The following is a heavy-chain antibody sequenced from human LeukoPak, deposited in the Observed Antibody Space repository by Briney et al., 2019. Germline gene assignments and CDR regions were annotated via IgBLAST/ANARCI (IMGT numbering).Heavy chain of an antibody. CDR3: ARSPITMVRGVIVNTRGFDY. Sequence: SETLSLTCTVSGGSISSYYWSWIRQPPGKGLEWIGYIFYTGSTNYNPSLKSRVTISVLTSKNQFSLQLSSVTPEDTAVYYCARSPITMVRGVIVNTRGFDYWGQGTLVTVSS. J-gene: IGHJ4*02. CDR1: GGSISSYY. D-gene: IGHD3-10*01. V-gene: IGHV4-59*12. CDR2: IFYTGST.